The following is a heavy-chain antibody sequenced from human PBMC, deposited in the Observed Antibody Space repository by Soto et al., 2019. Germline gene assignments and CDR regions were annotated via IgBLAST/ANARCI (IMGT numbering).Heavy chain of an antibody. CDR3: AKPLRRTGEWLREGSVYYYGMDV. V-gene: IGHV1-18*01. D-gene: IGHD5-12*01. CDR2: ISAYNGNT. Sequence: ASVKVSCKASGYTFTSYGISWVRQAPGQGLEWMGWISAYNGNTNYAQKLQGRVTMTTDTSTSTAYMELRSLRSDDTAVYYCAKPLRRTGEWLREGSVYYYGMDVWGQGTTVTVSS. CDR1: GYTFTSYG. J-gene: IGHJ6*01.